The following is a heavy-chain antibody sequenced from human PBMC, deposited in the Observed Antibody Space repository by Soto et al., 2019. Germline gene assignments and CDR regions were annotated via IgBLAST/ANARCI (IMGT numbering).Heavy chain of an antibody. CDR1: GFTFGIYA. CDR3: AKDLSSYYYFDF. J-gene: IGHJ4*02. D-gene: IGHD2-15*01. V-gene: IGHV3-23*01. CDR2: VSGTGGST. Sequence: GGSLRLSCAASGFTFGIYAMTWVRQAPGKGLEWVSTVSGTGGSTFYADSVKGRFTISRDNSKNTLYLQMNSLRAEDTAIYFCAKDLSSYYYFDFWGQGTLVTVSS.